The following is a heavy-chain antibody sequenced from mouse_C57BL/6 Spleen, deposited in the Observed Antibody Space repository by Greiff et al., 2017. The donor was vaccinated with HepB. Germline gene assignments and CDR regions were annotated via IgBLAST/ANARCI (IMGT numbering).Heavy chain of an antibody. CDR3: ARAGKLTGLDY. Sequence: QVQLQQPGAELVMPGASVKLSCKASGYTFTSYWMHWVKQRPGQGLEWIGEIDPSDSYTNYNQKFKGKSTLTVDKSSSTAYMQLSSLTSEDSAVYYCARAGKLTGLDYWGQGTTLTVSS. CDR1: GYTFTSYW. CDR2: IDPSDSYT. V-gene: IGHV1-69*01. D-gene: IGHD4-1*01. J-gene: IGHJ2*01.